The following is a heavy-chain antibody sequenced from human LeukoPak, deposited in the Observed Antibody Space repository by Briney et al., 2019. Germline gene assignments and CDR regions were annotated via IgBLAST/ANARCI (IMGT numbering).Heavy chain of an antibody. CDR3: AKAFSSGWYIGYFDY. CDR2: LSTSGTIA. V-gene: IGHV3-23*01. D-gene: IGHD6-19*01. CDR1: GFTFNNYA. Sequence: PGGSLRLSCAASGFTFNNYAFIWVRQAPGKGLQWVSTLSTSGTIAYYTDSVKGRFTVSRDNSKNTLFLHMNSLRAEDTAVYYCAKAFSSGWYIGYFDYWGQGTLVTVSS. J-gene: IGHJ4*02.